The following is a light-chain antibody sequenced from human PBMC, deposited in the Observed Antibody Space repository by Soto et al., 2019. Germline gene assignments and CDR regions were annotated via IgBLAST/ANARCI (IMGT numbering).Light chain of an antibody. J-gene: IGKJ2*01. V-gene: IGKV1D-16*01. Sequence: DIQMTQSPSSLSASVGDRVTITCRASQDINSWLAWYQQKPGKAPKSLIYDASSLQTGVPSRFSGSESETDFTLTISSLQPDDSATYYCQQYNIYPLTFGQGTKVEIK. CDR2: DAS. CDR1: QDINSW. CDR3: QQYNIYPLT.